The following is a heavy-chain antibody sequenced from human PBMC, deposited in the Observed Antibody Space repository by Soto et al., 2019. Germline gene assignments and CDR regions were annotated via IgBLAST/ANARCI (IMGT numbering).Heavy chain of an antibody. CDR3: ARDPPYRGLDCSSTSCPSENDDY. D-gene: IGHD2-2*01. CDR2: ISAYNGNT. V-gene: IGHV1-18*04. J-gene: IGHJ4*02. Sequence: AASVKVSCKASGYTFTSYGISWVRQAPGQGLEWMGWISAYNGNTNYAQKLQGRVTMTTDTSTSTAYMELRSLRSDDTAVYYCARDPPYRGLDCSSTSCPSENDDYWGQGTLVTVSS. CDR1: GYTFTSYG.